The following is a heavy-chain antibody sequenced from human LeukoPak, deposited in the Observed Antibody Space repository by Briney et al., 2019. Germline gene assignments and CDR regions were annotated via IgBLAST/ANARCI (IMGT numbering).Heavy chain of an antibody. D-gene: IGHD1-1*01. CDR2: ISSSGRLI. J-gene: IGHJ5*02. CDR1: GFSVSDYD. Sequence: GGSLRLSCVVSGFSVSDYDMSWIRQTPGRGLEWISYISSSGRLIKHLESVKGRFTMSRADAKNSLFLEMTSLRVDDTAVYFCARDPGTTSDSWGQGTLVTVSS. V-gene: IGHV3-11*04. CDR3: ARDPGTTSDS.